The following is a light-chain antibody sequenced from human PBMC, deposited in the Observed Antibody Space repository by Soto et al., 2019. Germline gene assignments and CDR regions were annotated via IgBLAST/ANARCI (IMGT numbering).Light chain of an antibody. V-gene: IGLV1-40*01. J-gene: IGLJ1*01. Sequence: QSFLTQPPSVSGAPGQRVTISCTGSSSDIGAGYDVHWYQQLPGTAPKLLIYGNSNRPSGVPDRFSGSKSDTSASLAITGLQAEDEADYYCQSYDSSLSGYVFGTGTKVTVL. CDR2: GNS. CDR1: SSDIGAGYD. CDR3: QSYDSSLSGYV.